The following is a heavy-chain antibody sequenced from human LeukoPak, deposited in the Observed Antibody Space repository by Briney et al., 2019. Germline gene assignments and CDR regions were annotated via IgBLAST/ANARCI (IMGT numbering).Heavy chain of an antibody. CDR1: GFTFSSYA. D-gene: IGHD2-15*01. CDR3: ARDIYYCSGGSCYAPYYYYYYGMDV. J-gene: IGHJ6*02. V-gene: IGHV3-30*04. CDR2: ISYDGSNK. Sequence: QPGGSLRLSCAASGFTFSSYAMHWVRQAPGKGLEWVAVISYDGSNKYYADSVKGRFTISRDNSKNTLYLQMNSLRAEDTAVYYCARDIYYCSGGSCYAPYYYYYYGMDVWGQGTTVTVSS.